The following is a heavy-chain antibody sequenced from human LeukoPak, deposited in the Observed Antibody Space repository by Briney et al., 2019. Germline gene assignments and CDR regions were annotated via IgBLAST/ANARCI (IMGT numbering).Heavy chain of an antibody. V-gene: IGHV3-33*01. J-gene: IGHJ4*02. CDR1: GFTFSSYG. CDR2: IWYDGSNK. Sequence: PGRSLRLSCAASGFTFSSYGMHWVRQAPGKGLEWVAVIWYDGSNKYYADSVKGRFTISRDNSKNTLYLQMNSLRAEDTAVYYCARGQQLITYYFDYWGQGTLVTVSS. CDR3: ARGQQLITYYFDY. D-gene: IGHD6-13*01.